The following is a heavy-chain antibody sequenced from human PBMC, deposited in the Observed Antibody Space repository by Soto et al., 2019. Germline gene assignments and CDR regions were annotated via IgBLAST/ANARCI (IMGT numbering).Heavy chain of an antibody. V-gene: IGHV3-15*01. D-gene: IGHD2-15*01. CDR1: GFTFDNAW. CDR2: IKSKTHGGTT. Sequence: EVQLVESGGGLVKPGGSLRLSCAASGFTFDNAWMSWFRQAPGKGLEWVGRIKSKTHGGTTEYAAAVKGRFTISRDDSKTTVYLQMNSLKTEDTAVYYCTTDCSGGSCYPGAHYYYYGMDVWGPGTTVTVSS. CDR3: TTDCSGGSCYPGAHYYYYGMDV. J-gene: IGHJ6*02.